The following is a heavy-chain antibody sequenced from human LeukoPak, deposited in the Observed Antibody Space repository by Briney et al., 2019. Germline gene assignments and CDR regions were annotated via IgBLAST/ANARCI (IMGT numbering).Heavy chain of an antibody. V-gene: IGHV3-23*01. Sequence: PGGSLRLSCAASGFTFSTYAMSWVRQAPGKGLEWVSGISGSGGSTYYADSVKGRFTISRDNSKNTLYLQMNSLRAEDTAVYYCAKVSRDGYNFGDYWGQGTLVTVSS. J-gene: IGHJ4*02. CDR3: AKVSRDGYNFGDY. CDR2: ISGSGGST. CDR1: GFTFSTYA. D-gene: IGHD5-24*01.